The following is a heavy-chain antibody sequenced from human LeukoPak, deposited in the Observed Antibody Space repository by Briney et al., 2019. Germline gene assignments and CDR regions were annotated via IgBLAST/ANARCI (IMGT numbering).Heavy chain of an antibody. V-gene: IGHV4-59*12. J-gene: IGHJ5*02. D-gene: IGHD2-21*02. CDR1: GGSISSYY. CDR3: ARAVATAVSLGWFDL. CDR2: IYYDGRT. Sequence: SETLSLTCTVSGGSISSYYWSWIRQPPGQGLEWIAYIYYDGRTDYNPSLKSRVAISIDTSKNQISLKLSSVTAADTAVYYCARAVATAVSLGWFDLWGQGTLVTASS.